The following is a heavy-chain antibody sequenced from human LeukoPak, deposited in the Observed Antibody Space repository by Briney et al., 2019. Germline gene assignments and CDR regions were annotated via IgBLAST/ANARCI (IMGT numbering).Heavy chain of an antibody. CDR3: TRDSLPCRTGSCYSGPDYYGMGV. CDR1: GFTFSSYW. D-gene: IGHD2-15*01. V-gene: IGHV3-21*01. CDR2: IGSGSDYT. Sequence: PGGSLRLSCAASGFTFSSYWMHWVRQAPGKGLEWVSSIGSGSDYTYYADSVKGRFTVSRDNAKNSLFLQMNSLRAADTAVYYCTRDSLPCRTGSCYSGPDYYGMGVWGQGTTVTVSS. J-gene: IGHJ6*02.